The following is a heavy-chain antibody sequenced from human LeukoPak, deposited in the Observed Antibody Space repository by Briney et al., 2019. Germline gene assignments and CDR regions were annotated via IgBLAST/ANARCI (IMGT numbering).Heavy chain of an antibody. Sequence: GGSLRLSCAASGFTFNNYGMHWVRQAPGKGLEWVAVTSSDLNVRLYADSVKGRFTISRDNSRSTLYLQMNSLRPEDTAIYYCAREGYYGSGSPPSLYFDYWGQGTLVTVSS. V-gene: IGHV3-30*03. J-gene: IGHJ4*02. CDR3: AREGYYGSGSPPSLYFDY. CDR2: TSSDLNVR. D-gene: IGHD3-10*01. CDR1: GFTFNNYG.